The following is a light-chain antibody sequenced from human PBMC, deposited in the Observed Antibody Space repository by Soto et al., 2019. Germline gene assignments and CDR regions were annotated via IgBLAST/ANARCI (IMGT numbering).Light chain of an antibody. Sequence: DIQMTQSPSTLSASVGDRVTITCRTSQSISTWLAWYQQRPGKAPKFLIYDASSLESGVPSRFSGSGSGTEFTLTISTLQPDDFATYYCQQYNSYPYTFGQGTKLEIK. CDR2: DAS. CDR1: QSISTW. J-gene: IGKJ2*01. CDR3: QQYNSYPYT. V-gene: IGKV1-5*01.